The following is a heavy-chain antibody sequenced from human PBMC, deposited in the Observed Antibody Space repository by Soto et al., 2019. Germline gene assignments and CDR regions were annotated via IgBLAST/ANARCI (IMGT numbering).Heavy chain of an antibody. CDR3: ARGAYTTGTTYYYYGMDV. CDR1: GYTFTGYY. CDR2: INPNSGGT. J-gene: IGHJ6*02. Sequence: GASVKVSCKASGYTFTGYYMHWVRQAPGQGLEWMGWINPNSGGTNYAQKFQGWVTMTRDTSISTAYMELSRLRSDDTAVYYCARGAYTTGTTYYYYGMDVWGQGTTVTVSS. V-gene: IGHV1-2*04. D-gene: IGHD1-1*01.